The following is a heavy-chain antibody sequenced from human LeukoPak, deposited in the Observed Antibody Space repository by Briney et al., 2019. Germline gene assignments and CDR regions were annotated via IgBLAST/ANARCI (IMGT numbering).Heavy chain of an antibody. CDR1: GGSFSGYY. CDR3: ASDGSYRGNYYYGMDV. D-gene: IGHD4-4*01. V-gene: IGHV4-34*01. J-gene: IGHJ6*02. CDR2: INHSGST. Sequence: SETLSLTCAVYGGSFSGYYWSWIRQPPGKGLEWIGEINHSGSTYYNPSLKSRVTISVDTSKNQFSLKLSSVTAADTAVYYCASDGSYRGNYYYGMDVWGQGTTVTVSS.